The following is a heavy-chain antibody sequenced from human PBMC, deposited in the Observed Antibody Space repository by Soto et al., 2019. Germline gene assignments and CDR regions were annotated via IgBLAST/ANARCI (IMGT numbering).Heavy chain of an antibody. D-gene: IGHD1-26*01. CDR3: ARDPDRDSGSYYGKNDAFDI. Sequence: GSGNGSDDIITTYAIRLGRQAPGQKIYRMGGIIPIFGTANYAQKFQGRVTITAEESTSTAYMELSSLRSEDTAVYYCARDPDRDSGSYYGKNDAFDIWGQGTMVTVSS. J-gene: IGHJ3*02. CDR2: IIPIFGTA. CDR1: DDIITTYA. V-gene: IGHV1-69*01.